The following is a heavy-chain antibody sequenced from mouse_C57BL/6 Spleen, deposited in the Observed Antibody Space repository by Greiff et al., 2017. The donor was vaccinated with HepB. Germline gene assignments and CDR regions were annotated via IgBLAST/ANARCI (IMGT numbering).Heavy chain of an antibody. CDR1: GFTFSSYG. CDR2: ISSGGSYT. V-gene: IGHV5-6*01. D-gene: IGHD1-1*01. J-gene: IGHJ4*01. Sequence: EVRLVESGGDLVKPGGSLKLSCAASGFTFSSYGMSWVRQTPDKRLEWVATISSGGSYTYYPDSVKGRFTISRDNAKNTLYLQMSSLKSEDTAMYYCARQGLLRGDYYAMDYWGQGTSVTVSS. CDR3: ARQGLLRGDYYAMDY.